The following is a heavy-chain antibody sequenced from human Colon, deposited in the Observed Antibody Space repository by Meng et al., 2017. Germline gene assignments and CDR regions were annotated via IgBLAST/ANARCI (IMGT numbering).Heavy chain of an antibody. CDR3: ARKLVGDFDI. Sequence: GESLKISCAASGFTFSSYAMHWVRQAPGKGLEWVAFISYDGSNKYYADSVKGRFTISRDNSKNTLYLQMNSLRAEDTAVYYCARKLVGDFDIWGQGTMVTVSS. D-gene: IGHD1-1*01. V-gene: IGHV3-30*04. J-gene: IGHJ3*02. CDR1: GFTFSSYA. CDR2: ISYDGSNK.